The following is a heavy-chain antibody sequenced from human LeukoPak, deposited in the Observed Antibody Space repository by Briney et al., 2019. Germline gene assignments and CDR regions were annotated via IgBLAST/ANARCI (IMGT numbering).Heavy chain of an antibody. CDR3: ARTLLPKAGDDAFDI. CDR1: GYSFTNYW. V-gene: IGHV5-51*01. Sequence: GESLKISCKGSGYSFTNYWIGWVRQMPGKGLEWMGIIYPGDSDTRYSPSFQGQVTISADKSIATAYLQWSSPKASDTAMYYCARTLLPKAGDDAFDIWGQGTMVTVSS. D-gene: IGHD2-15*01. J-gene: IGHJ3*02. CDR2: IYPGDSDT.